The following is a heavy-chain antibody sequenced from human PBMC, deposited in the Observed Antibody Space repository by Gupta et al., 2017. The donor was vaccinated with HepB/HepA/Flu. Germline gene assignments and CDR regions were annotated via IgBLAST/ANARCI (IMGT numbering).Heavy chain of an antibody. Sequence: EVQLVESGGGLVQPGGSLRLSCAASGFTFSSYRMSWVRQAPGKGLEWVANIKQDGSEKYYVDSVKGRFTISRDNAKNSLYLQMNSLRAEDTAVYYCARGYCSSTSCYEYLYMDVWGKGTTVTVSS. CDR2: IKQDGSEK. CDR1: GFTFSSYR. J-gene: IGHJ6*03. V-gene: IGHV3-7*01. D-gene: IGHD2-2*01. CDR3: ARGYCSSTSCYEYLYMDV.